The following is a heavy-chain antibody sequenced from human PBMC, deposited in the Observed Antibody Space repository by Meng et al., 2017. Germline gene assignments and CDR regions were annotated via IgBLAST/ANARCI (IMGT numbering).Heavy chain of an antibody. D-gene: IGHD2-15*01. J-gene: IGHJ4*02. CDR1: GGSFIGYY. CDR3: AREGDCSGGSCSPVDY. CDR2: INHSGST. V-gene: IGHV4-34*01. Sequence: VGLHQWGHWCLKPSETLSLTCPFFGGSFIGYYWSWIRQPPGKGLEWIGEINHSGSTNYNPSLKSRVTISVDTSKNQFSLKLSSVTAADTAVYYCAREGDCSGGSCSPVDYWGQGTLVTVSS.